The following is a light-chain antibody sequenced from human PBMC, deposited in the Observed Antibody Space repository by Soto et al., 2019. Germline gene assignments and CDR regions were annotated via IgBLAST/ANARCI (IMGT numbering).Light chain of an antibody. Sequence: QPVLTQSPSASASLGASVKLTCTLSSGQSSYAIAWHQQQPEKGPRYLMKLNSDGSHSKGDGIPDRFSGSSSGAVRYLTISSLQSKDEADYYCQTWGTGIQVFGGGTKLTVL. V-gene: IGLV4-69*01. CDR3: QTWGTGIQV. CDR2: LNSDGSH. CDR1: SGQSSYA. J-gene: IGLJ3*02.